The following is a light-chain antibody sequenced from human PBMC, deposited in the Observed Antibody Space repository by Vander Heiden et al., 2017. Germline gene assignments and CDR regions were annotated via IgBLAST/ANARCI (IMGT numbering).Light chain of an antibody. J-gene: IGKJ5*01. CDR1: QGISSW. V-gene: IGKV1-12*01. CDR3: QQANSFPIT. Sequence: IQMTQPPSSVSASVRHRVTITCRASQGISSWLVWYQQKPGKAPKLLIYAASSLQSGVPSRFRGSGSGTDFTLTISSLQPEDFATYYCQQANSFPITFGQGTRLEIK. CDR2: AAS.